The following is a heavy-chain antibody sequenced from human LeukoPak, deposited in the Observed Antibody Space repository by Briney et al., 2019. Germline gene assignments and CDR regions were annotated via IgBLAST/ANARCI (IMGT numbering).Heavy chain of an antibody. D-gene: IGHD5-18*01. CDR2: IYTSGST. CDR1: GGSISSYY. Sequence: SETLSLTCTVSGGSISSYYWSWIRQPAGKGLEWIGRIYTSGSTNYNPSLKSRVTMSVGTSKNQFSLKVSSVTAADTAVYYCARINKGYSSYYYYMDVWGKGTTVTVSS. J-gene: IGHJ6*03. V-gene: IGHV4-4*07. CDR3: ARINKGYSSYYYYMDV.